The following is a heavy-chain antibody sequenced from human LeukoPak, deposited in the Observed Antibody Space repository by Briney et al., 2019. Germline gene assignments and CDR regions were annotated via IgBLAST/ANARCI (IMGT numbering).Heavy chain of an antibody. J-gene: IGHJ3*01. D-gene: IGHD3-10*01. CDR3: ARRGSIDAFDV. Sequence: GESLKISCKGSGYSFTSYWIGWVRQMPGKGLECMGIIYPGDSDTRCSPSFQGQVTISADKSISTAYLQWSGLEASDTAIYYCARRGSIDAFDVWGQGTMITVSS. CDR2: IYPGDSDT. CDR1: GYSFTSYW. V-gene: IGHV5-51*01.